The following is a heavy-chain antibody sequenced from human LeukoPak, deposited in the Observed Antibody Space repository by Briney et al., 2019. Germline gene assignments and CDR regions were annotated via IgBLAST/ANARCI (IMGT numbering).Heavy chain of an antibody. CDR2: IYYSGST. CDR3: ARSGVREKYYYDSSGYRGAFDI. CDR1: GGSISSSSYY. V-gene: IGHV4-39*01. J-gene: IGHJ3*02. D-gene: IGHD3-22*01. Sequence: SETLYLTCTVSGGSISSSSYYWGWIRQPPGKGLEWIGSIYYSGSTYYNPSLKSRVTISVDTSKNQFSLKLSSVTAADTAVYYCARSGVREKYYYDSSGYRGAFDIWGQGTMVTVSS.